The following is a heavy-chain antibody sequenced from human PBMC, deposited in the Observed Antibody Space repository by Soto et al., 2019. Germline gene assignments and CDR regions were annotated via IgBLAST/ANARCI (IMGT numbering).Heavy chain of an antibody. CDR2: IYYSGST. Sequence: SETLSLTCSVSGGSISSYYWSWIRQHPGKGLEWIGYIYYSGSTYYNPSLKSRVTISVDTSKNQFSLKLSSVTAADTAVYYCARDRRDPYYYYGMDVWGQGTTVTVSS. CDR1: GGSISSYY. V-gene: IGHV4-59*06. J-gene: IGHJ6*02. CDR3: ARDRRDPYYYYGMDV.